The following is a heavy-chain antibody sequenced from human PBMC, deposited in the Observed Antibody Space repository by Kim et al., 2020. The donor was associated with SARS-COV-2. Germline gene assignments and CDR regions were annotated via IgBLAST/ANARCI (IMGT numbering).Heavy chain of an antibody. CDR2: IRPDGSET. J-gene: IGHJ3*02. D-gene: IGHD3-10*01. CDR1: GFTFTNYW. CDR3: TRDARLTIVSPGAFDI. Sequence: GGSLRLSCAASGFTFTNYWMHWVRQAPRKGLVWVSRIRPDGSETGYSDSVRGRFTISRDIAKNMLYLQMNSLTAEDTAVYYCTRDARLTIVSPGAFDIWGRGTMVTVSS. V-gene: IGHV3-74*01.